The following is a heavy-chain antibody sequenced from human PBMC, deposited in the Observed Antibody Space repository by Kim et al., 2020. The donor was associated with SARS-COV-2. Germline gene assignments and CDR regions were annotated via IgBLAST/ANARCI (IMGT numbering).Heavy chain of an antibody. J-gene: IGHJ5*02. CDR1: GFTFSSYG. Sequence: GGSLRLSCAASGFTFSSYGMHWVRQAPGKGLEWVAVIWYDGSNKYYADSVKGRFTISRDNSKNTLYLQMNSLRAEDTAVYYCARGRRGYDLGNWFDPWGQGTLVTVSS. D-gene: IGHD5-12*01. CDR2: IWYDGSNK. CDR3: ARGRRGYDLGNWFDP. V-gene: IGHV3-33*01.